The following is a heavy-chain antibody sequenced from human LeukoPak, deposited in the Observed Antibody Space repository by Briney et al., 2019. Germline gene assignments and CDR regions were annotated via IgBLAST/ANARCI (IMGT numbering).Heavy chain of an antibody. J-gene: IGHJ4*02. CDR3: AKDRPYCSSTSCLFDY. Sequence: GGSLRLSCAASGFTFSNYWMHWVRQAPGKGLEWVSAFSGSGGSTYYADSVKGRFTISRDNSKNTLYLQMNSLRAEDTAVYYCAKDRPYCSSTSCLFDYWGQGTLVTVSS. CDR1: GFTFSNYW. D-gene: IGHD2-2*01. V-gene: IGHV3-23*01. CDR2: FSGSGGST.